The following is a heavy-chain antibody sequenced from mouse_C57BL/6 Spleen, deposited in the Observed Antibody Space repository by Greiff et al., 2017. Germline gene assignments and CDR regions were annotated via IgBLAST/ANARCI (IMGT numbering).Heavy chain of an antibody. CDR1: GYAFSSSW. J-gene: IGHJ3*01. Sequence: QVQLQQSGPELVKPGASVKISCKASGYAFSSSWMNWVKQRPGKGLEWIGRIYPGDGDTNYNGKFKGKATLTADKSSSTAYMQLSSLTSEDSAVYFCATGLGSNWFAYWGQGTLVTVSA. V-gene: IGHV1-82*01. CDR2: IYPGDGDT. CDR3: ATGLGSNWFAY. D-gene: IGHD4-1*01.